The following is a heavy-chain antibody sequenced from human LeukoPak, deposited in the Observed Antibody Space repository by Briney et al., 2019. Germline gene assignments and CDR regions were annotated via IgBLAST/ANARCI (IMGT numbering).Heavy chain of an antibody. CDR1: GGSVNSGGHY. D-gene: IGHD4-11*01. CDR3: ARTLSFVTTTFEY. Sequence: TSETLSLTCTVSGGSVNSGGHYWSWIRQHPGKGLEWIGYIYFSGSTYYNPSLKSRLTISVDTSKNQFSLKLTSVTAADTAVYYCARTLSFVTTTFEYWGQGTLVTVSS. CDR2: IYFSGST. J-gene: IGHJ4*02. V-gene: IGHV4-31*03.